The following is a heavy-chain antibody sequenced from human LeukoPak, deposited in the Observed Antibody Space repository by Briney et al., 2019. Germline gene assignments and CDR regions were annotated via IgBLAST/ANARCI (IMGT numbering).Heavy chain of an antibody. CDR2: ISWNSGSI. Sequence: GRSLRLSCAASGFTFDDYAMHWVRQAPGKGLEWVSGISWNSGSIGYADSVKGRFTISRDNAKNSLYLRMNSLRAEDTALYYCARDMRPYSKLTLGYWGQGTLVTVSS. CDR3: ARDMRPYSKLTLGY. D-gene: IGHD4-11*01. V-gene: IGHV3-9*01. J-gene: IGHJ4*02. CDR1: GFTFDDYA.